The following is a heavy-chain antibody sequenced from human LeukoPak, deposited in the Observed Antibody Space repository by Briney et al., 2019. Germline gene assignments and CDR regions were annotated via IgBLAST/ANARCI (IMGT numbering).Heavy chain of an antibody. V-gene: IGHV1-2*02. CDR2: INPNSGGT. CDR1: VYTFTGYY. CDR3: ARGGQGGLPALVYY. J-gene: IGHJ4*02. D-gene: IGHD1-26*01. Sequence: ASVKVSCKASVYTFTGYYMHWVRQAPGQGLEWMGWINPNSGGTNYAQKFQGRVTMTRDTSISTAYMELSRLGSDDTAVYYCARGGQGGLPALVYYWGQGTLVTVSS.